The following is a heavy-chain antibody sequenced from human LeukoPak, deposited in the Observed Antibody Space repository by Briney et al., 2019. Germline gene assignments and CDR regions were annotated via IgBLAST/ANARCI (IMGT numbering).Heavy chain of an antibody. CDR3: TRDATCYLRYGYFDY. D-gene: IGHD2-15*01. CDR2: INNVASHI. J-gene: IGHJ4*02. CDR1: GFSISSSA. Sequence: PGGSLRLSCAASGFSISSSAMNWVRQAPGKGLEWVSSINNVASHIYYAGSVRGRFTISRDNAKNSVYLQMNSLRAEDTAVYYCTRDATCYLRYGYFDYWGQGTLVTVSS. V-gene: IGHV3-21*01.